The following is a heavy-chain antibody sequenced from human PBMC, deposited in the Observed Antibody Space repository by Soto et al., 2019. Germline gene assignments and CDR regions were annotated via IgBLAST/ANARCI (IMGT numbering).Heavy chain of an antibody. J-gene: IGHJ6*02. CDR3: ARDGSPIVVVITTNYYYGMDV. V-gene: IGHV3-30-3*01. CDR1: GFTFSSYA. Sequence: SLRLSCAASGFTFSSYAMHWVRQAPGKGLEWVAVISYDGSNKYYADSVKGRFTISRDNSKNTLYLQMNSLRAEDTAVYYCARDGSPIVVVITTNYYYGMDVWGQGTTVT. D-gene: IGHD3-22*01. CDR2: ISYDGSNK.